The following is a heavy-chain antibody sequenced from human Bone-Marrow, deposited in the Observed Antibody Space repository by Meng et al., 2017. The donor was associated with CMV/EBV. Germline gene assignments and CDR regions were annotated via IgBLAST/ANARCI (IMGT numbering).Heavy chain of an antibody. Sequence: GESLKISCAASGFTFSSYAMHWVRQAPGKGLEWVAIISYDGSNKYYADSVKGRFTISRDNSKNTLYLQMNSLRAEDTAVYYCARDDREWELLSPCDYWAQGTLVTVSS. CDR1: GFTFSSYA. J-gene: IGHJ4*02. CDR3: ARDDREWELLSPCDY. V-gene: IGHV3-30*04. CDR2: ISYDGSNK. D-gene: IGHD1-26*01.